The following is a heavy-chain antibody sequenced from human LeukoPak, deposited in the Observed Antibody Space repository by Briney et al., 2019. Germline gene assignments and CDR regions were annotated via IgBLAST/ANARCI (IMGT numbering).Heavy chain of an antibody. Sequence: ASVKVSCKASGYTFTSYGISWVRQAPGQGLEWMGWISAYNGNTDYAQKLQGRVTMTTDKSTSTAYMELRSLRSDDTAVYSCARGSPDYYDSSGYFDYWGQGTLVTVSS. D-gene: IGHD3-22*01. V-gene: IGHV1-18*01. CDR1: GYTFTSYG. CDR3: ARGSPDYYDSSGYFDY. CDR2: ISAYNGNT. J-gene: IGHJ4*02.